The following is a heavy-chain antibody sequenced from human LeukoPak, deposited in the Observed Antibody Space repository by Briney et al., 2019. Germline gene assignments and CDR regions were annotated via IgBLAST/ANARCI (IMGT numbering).Heavy chain of an antibody. CDR2: ISWNSGSI. V-gene: IGHV3-9*01. D-gene: IGHD5-12*01. J-gene: IGHJ5*02. Sequence: GGSLRLSCVASGFTFDDYAMHWVRQAPGKGLEWVSGISWNSGSIGYADSVKGRFTISRDNAKNSLYLQMNSLRAEDTALYYCAKGTDSGYAFNWFDPWGQGTLVTVSS. CDR3: AKGTDSGYAFNWFDP. CDR1: GFTFDDYA.